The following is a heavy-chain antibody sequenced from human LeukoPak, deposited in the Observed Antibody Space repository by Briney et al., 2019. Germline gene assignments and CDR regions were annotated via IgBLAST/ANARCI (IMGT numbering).Heavy chain of an antibody. J-gene: IGHJ4*02. CDR1: GFTFSSYS. CDR2: ISSSSSTI. Sequence: GGSLRPSCAASGFTFSSYSMNWVRQAPGKGLEWVSYISSSSSTIYYADSVKGRFTISRDNAKNSLYLQMNSLRAEDTAVYYCARDQAYYDSSGYGHWGQGTLVTVSS. CDR3: ARDQAYYDSSGYGH. V-gene: IGHV3-48*01. D-gene: IGHD3-22*01.